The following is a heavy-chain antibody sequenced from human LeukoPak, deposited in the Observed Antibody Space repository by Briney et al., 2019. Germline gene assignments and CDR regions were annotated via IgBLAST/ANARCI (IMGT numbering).Heavy chain of an antibody. J-gene: IGHJ5*02. CDR1: GGSISSYY. Sequence: SETLSLTCTVSGGSISSYYWSWIRQPPGKGLEWIGSIYHSGSTYYNPSLKSRVTISVDTSKNQFSLKLSSVTAADTAVYYCARGDNNWYFDWFDPWGQGTLVTVSS. V-gene: IGHV4-59*12. CDR3: ARGDNNWYFDWFDP. CDR2: IYHSGST. D-gene: IGHD1-7*01.